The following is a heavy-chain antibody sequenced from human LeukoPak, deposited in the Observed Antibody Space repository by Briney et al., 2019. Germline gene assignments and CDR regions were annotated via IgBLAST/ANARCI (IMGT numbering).Heavy chain of an antibody. V-gene: IGHV6-1*01. CDR1: GDSVSSNSAA. J-gene: IGHJ4*02. CDR3: ARDTPEYSSGWCYFDY. Sequence: SQTLSLTCAISGDSVSSNSAAWSWIRQSPSRGLEWLGRTYYRSKWYNDYAVSVKSRTTFNADTSKNQFSLQLNSVTPEDTAMYYCARDTPEYSSGWCYFDYWGQGTLVTVSS. CDR2: TYYRSKWYN. D-gene: IGHD6-19*01.